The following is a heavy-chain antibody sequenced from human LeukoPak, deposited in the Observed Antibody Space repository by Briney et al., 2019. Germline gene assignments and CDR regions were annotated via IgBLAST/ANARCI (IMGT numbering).Heavy chain of an antibody. V-gene: IGHV3-30-3*01. D-gene: IGHD3-10*01. CDR1: GLTFSGYL. CDR3: ARVGYYASGPFSYFDY. J-gene: IGHJ4*02. Sequence: SLILSCAASGLTFSGYLMHRVPQAPGRGLEWVAVISYDGSNEYYADSVKGRFTISRDNSKNTLYLQMNSLSVEDTAVDYCARVGYYASGPFSYFDYWGQGTLVTVSS. CDR2: ISYDGSNE.